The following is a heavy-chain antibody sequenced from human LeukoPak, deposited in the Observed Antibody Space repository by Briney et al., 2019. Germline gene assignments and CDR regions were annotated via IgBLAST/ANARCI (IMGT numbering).Heavy chain of an antibody. Sequence: GGSLRLSCTASGFTFGDYAMSWVRQAPGKGLEWVGFIRSKAYGGTTEYAASVKGRFTISRDDSKSIAYLQMNSLKTEDTAVYYCTRASNYYDSSGYYFEAFDIWGQGTMVTVSS. CDR3: TRASNYYDSSGYYFEAFDI. J-gene: IGHJ3*02. D-gene: IGHD3-22*01. V-gene: IGHV3-49*04. CDR2: IRSKAYGGTT. CDR1: GFTFGDYA.